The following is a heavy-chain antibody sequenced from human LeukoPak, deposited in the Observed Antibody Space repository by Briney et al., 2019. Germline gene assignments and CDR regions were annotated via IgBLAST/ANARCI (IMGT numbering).Heavy chain of an antibody. CDR3: ARGDDDWFDP. Sequence: SETLSLTCAVYGGSFNGYYWSWIRQPPGKGLEWIGEINHSGSTNYNPSLKSRVTISVDTSKNQFSLKLSSVTAADTAVYYCARGDDDWFDPWGQGTLVTVSS. CDR1: GGSFNGYY. V-gene: IGHV4-34*01. J-gene: IGHJ5*02. CDR2: INHSGST. D-gene: IGHD3-16*01.